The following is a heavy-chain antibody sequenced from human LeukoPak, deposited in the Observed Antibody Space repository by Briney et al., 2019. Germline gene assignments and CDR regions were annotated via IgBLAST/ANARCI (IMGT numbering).Heavy chain of an antibody. D-gene: IGHD1-26*01. CDR3: AKGVLGGYCYGMDV. Sequence: GGSLRLSCAASGFTFDDYAMHWVRQAPGKGLEWVSGISWNSGSIGYADSVKGRFTISRDNAKNSLYLQMNSLRAEDTALYYCAKGVLGGYCYGMDVWGQGTTVTVSS. CDR1: GFTFDDYA. J-gene: IGHJ6*02. CDR2: ISWNSGSI. V-gene: IGHV3-9*01.